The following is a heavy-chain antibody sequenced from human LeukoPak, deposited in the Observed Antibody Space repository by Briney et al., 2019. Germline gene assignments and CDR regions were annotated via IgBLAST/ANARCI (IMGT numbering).Heavy chain of an antibody. CDR2: INPNSGGT. D-gene: IGHD3-10*01. CDR1: GYTFTGYY. J-gene: IGHJ6*04. V-gene: IGHV1-2*04. Sequence: ASVKVSCKGSGYTFTGYYMHWVRQAPGQGLEWVGLINPNSGGTNYAQKFQGWVTMTRDTSISTAYMELSRLRSDDTAVYYCARERSRVTMVRGVIGYYGMDVWGKGTTVTVSS. CDR3: ARERSRVTMVRGVIGYYGMDV.